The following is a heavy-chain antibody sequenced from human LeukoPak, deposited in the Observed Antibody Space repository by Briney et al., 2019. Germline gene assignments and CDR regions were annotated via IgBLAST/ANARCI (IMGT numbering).Heavy chain of an antibody. CDR3: AKDQVMGYSSSLSDY. CDR2: ISGSGGST. Sequence: GGSLRLSCAASGFTFSSYAMSWVRQAPGKGLEWVSAISGSGGSTYYADSVKGRFPISRDNSKNTLYLQMNSLRAEDTAVYYCAKDQVMGYSSSLSDYWGQGTLVTVSS. V-gene: IGHV3-23*01. J-gene: IGHJ4*02. CDR1: GFTFSSYA. D-gene: IGHD6-6*01.